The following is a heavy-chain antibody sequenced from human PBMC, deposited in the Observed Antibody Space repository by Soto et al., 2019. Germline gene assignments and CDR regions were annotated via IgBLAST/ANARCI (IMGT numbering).Heavy chain of an antibody. V-gene: IGHV3-33*01. J-gene: IGHJ6*02. CDR3: ARDVIFGVVTHYYGMDV. CDR1: GFTFSSYG. CDR2: IWYDGSNK. Sequence: PGGSLRLSCAASGFTFSSYGMHWVRQAPGKGLEWVAVIWYDGSNKYYADSVKGRFTISRDNSKNTLYLQMNSLRAEDTAVYYCARDVIFGVVTHYYGMDVWGQGTTVTVSS. D-gene: IGHD3-3*01.